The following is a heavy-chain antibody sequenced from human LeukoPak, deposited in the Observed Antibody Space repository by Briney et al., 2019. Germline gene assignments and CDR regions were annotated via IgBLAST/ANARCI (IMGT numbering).Heavy chain of an antibody. CDR1: GFTFSSYA. D-gene: IGHD1-26*01. V-gene: IGHV3-23*01. CDR2: ISATGGTT. J-gene: IGHJ4*02. Sequence: SGGSLRLSCAASGFTFSSYAMSWVRQAPGKGLEWVSTISATGGTTTYAESVKGRFTISRDNSKNTLYLQMNSLRAEDTAVYYCAKRYSGSYPYYFDYWGQGTLVTVSS. CDR3: AKRYSGSYPYYFDY.